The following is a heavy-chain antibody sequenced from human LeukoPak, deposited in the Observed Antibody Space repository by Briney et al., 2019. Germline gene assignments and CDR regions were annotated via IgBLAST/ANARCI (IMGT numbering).Heavy chain of an antibody. Sequence: SGPTLVKPTQTLTLTCAFSGFSLSTSGVGVGWIRQPPGKALEWLALIYWDDDKRYSPSLKSRLTITKDTSKNQVVLTMTNMDPVDTATYYCARLKPFEHYESSGYYLDYWGQGTLVTVSS. CDR1: GFSLSTSGVG. J-gene: IGHJ4*02. V-gene: IGHV2-5*02. CDR3: ARLKPFEHYESSGYYLDY. D-gene: IGHD3-22*01. CDR2: IYWDDDK.